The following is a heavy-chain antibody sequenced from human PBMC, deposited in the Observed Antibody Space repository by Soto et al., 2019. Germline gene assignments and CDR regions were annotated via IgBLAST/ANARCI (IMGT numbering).Heavy chain of an antibody. D-gene: IGHD3-22*01. V-gene: IGHV5-51*01. J-gene: IGHJ3*02. CDR1: GYSFTSYW. CDR3: ARPPRYYYDSSGYLTNDAFDI. CDR2: IYPGDSDT. Sequence: GESLKISCKGSGYSFTSYWIGWVRQMPGKGLEWMGIIYPGDSDTRYSPSFQGQVTISADKSISTAYLQWSSLKASDTAMYYCARPPRYYYDSSGYLTNDAFDIWGQGTMVTVSS.